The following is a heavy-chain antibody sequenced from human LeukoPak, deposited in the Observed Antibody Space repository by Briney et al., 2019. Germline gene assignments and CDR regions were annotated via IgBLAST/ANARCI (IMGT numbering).Heavy chain of an antibody. Sequence: GGSLRLSCAASGLTFSSYAMSWVRQAPGKGLEWVSAISGSSGHTYYADSVKGRFTISRDNSRNTLYLQMNSLRAEDTAVYYCAKVGFSEMEWLLHSDHWGQGTLVTVSS. CDR2: ISGSSGHT. CDR3: AKVGFSEMEWLLHSDH. J-gene: IGHJ4*02. V-gene: IGHV3-23*01. CDR1: GLTFSSYA. D-gene: IGHD3-3*01.